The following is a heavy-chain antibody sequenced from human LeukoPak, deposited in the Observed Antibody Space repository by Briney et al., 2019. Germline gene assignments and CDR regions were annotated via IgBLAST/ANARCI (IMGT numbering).Heavy chain of an antibody. CDR1: GYTFTGYY. CDR3: VRDRFDFGRGVYFDP. CDR2: INPNSGAT. J-gene: IGHJ5*02. Sequence: VASVKVSCKTSGYTFTGYYIHWVRQAPGEGLEWMGWINPNSGATNYAQKCQGRVTMTRDTYISTAYLELTNLKSGDTRMYFRVRDRFDFGRGVYFDPWGQGTLVTVSS. V-gene: IGHV1-2*02. D-gene: IGHD3-16*01.